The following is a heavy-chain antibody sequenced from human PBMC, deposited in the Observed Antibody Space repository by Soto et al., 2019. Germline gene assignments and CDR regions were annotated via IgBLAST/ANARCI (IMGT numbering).Heavy chain of an antibody. CDR1: GGTFSSYT. Sequence: GASVKVSCKASGGTFSSYTISWVRQAPGQGLEWMGRIIPILGIANYAQKFQGRVTITADKSTSTAYMELSSLRSEDTAVYYCARDPDYCSGGSCYEGNWFDPWGQGTLVTVSS. D-gene: IGHD2-15*01. CDR3: ARDPDYCSGGSCYEGNWFDP. CDR2: IIPILGIA. V-gene: IGHV1-69*04. J-gene: IGHJ5*02.